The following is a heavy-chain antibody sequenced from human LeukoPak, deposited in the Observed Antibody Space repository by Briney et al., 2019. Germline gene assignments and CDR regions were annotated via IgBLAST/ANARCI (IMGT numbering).Heavy chain of an antibody. CDR2: IYHSGGT. J-gene: IGHJ3*02. CDR3: ARRIAASDAFDI. D-gene: IGHD6-13*01. Sequence: SETLSLTCTVSGGSINTYYWSWIRQPPGKGLEWIACIYHSGGTNYNSSLKSRVTISIDTSKNQFSLKLSSVTAADTAVYYCARRIAASDAFDIWGQGTMVTVSS. V-gene: IGHV4-59*08. CDR1: GGSINTYY.